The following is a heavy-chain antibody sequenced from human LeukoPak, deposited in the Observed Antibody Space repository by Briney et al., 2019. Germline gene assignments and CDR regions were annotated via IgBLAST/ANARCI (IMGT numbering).Heavy chain of an antibody. CDR2: IYHNGNT. J-gene: IGHJ5*02. Sequence: SETLSLSCAVSGGSISSHYWTWVRQPPGKGLEWVGYIYHNGNTNYNPSLESRVTMSIDTSQKQFYLKMNSLTAEDTAVNYCARGHCSTTSCQLNWFDPWGQGTLVTVSS. D-gene: IGHD2-2*01. V-gene: IGHV4-59*11. CDR1: GGSISSHY. CDR3: ARGHCSTTSCQLNWFDP.